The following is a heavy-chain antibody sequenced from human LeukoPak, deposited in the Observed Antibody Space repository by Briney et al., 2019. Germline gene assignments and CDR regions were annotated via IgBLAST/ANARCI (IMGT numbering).Heavy chain of an antibody. Sequence: ASVKVSCKVSGYTLTELSMHWVRQAPGKGLEWMGGFDPEDGETIYAQKFQGRVTMTEDTSTDTAYMELSSLRSEDTAVYYCAKDLGFTNTVTELWYNWFDPWGQGTLVTVSS. D-gene: IGHD4-17*01. J-gene: IGHJ5*02. CDR3: AKDLGFTNTVTELWYNWFDP. V-gene: IGHV1-24*01. CDR2: FDPEDGET. CDR1: GYTLTELS.